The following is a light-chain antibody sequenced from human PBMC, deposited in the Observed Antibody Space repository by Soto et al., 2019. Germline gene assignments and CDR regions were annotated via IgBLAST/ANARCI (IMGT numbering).Light chain of an antibody. CDR2: DAS. CDR1: QDITNY. J-gene: IGKJ4*01. Sequence: DVQLTQSPSSLSASVGDRVTITCQASQDITNYLHWYQQKPGKAPKLLISDASSLAPGVPSRFSGSGAGTDFSFTISSLQPEDSGIYYCQQYYDLPPLTFGGGSTVEV. V-gene: IGKV1-33*01. CDR3: QQYYDLPPLT.